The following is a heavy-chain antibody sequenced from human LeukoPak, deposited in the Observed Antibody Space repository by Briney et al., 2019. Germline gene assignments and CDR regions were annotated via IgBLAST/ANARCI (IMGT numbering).Heavy chain of an antibody. D-gene: IGHD1-26*01. Sequence: PGGSLRLSCAASGFTFSSYWMHWVRQAPGKGLVWVSRINSDGRRATYADSVEGRFTISRDNAKNTLYLQMNSLRAEDTAVYYCARGSDWERGSYDYWGQGTLVTVSS. CDR2: INSDGRRA. CDR1: GFTFSSYW. CDR3: ARGSDWERGSYDY. J-gene: IGHJ4*02. V-gene: IGHV3-74*01.